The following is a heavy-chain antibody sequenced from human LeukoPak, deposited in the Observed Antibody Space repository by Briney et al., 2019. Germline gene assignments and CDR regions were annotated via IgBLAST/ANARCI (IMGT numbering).Heavy chain of an antibody. J-gene: IGHJ4*02. V-gene: IGHV3-33*01. Sequence: GGSLRLSCAASGFTFSSYGVHWVRQAPGKGLEWVAVIWYDGSNKYYADSVKGRFTISRDNSKNTLYLQMNSLRAEDTAVYYCARAAVVVTAFDYWGQGTLVTVSS. CDR3: ARAAVVVTAFDY. CDR2: IWYDGSNK. CDR1: GFTFSSYG. D-gene: IGHD2-21*02.